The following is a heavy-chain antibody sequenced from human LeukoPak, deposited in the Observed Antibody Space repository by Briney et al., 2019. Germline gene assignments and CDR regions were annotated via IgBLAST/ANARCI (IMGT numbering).Heavy chain of an antibody. Sequence: GASVKVSCKASGYTFTSYAMHWVRQAPGQRLEWMGWINAGNGNTKYSQKFQGRVTITRDTSASTAYMELSSLRSEDTAVYYCARQGRAAANFRGMDVWGQGTTVTVSS. J-gene: IGHJ6*02. CDR3: ARQGRAAANFRGMDV. V-gene: IGHV1-3*01. CDR2: INAGNGNT. CDR1: GYTFTSYA. D-gene: IGHD6-13*01.